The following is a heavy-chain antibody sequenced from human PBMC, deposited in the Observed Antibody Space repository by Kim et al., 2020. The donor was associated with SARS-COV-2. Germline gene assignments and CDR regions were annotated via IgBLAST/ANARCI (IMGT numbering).Heavy chain of an antibody. CDR2: ISGDGSSK. CDR3: ARDLRSTSADYYFDY. D-gene: IGHD2-2*01. V-gene: IGHV3-74*03. J-gene: IGHJ4*01. CDR1: GFTFTRFW. Sequence: GGSLRLSCAASGFTFTRFWIHWVRQAPGKGLVWVSGISGDGSSKAYADSVKGRFTISRDNAKNTVYLLMNSLIAEDTAIYFCARDLRSTSADYYFDYWG.